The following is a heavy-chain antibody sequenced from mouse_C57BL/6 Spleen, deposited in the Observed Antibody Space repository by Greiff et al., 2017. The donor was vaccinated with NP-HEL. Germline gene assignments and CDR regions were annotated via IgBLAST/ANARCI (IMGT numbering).Heavy chain of an antibody. CDR1: GYTFTDYY. CDR3: ARRYYGSSYYFDY. V-gene: IGHV1-76*01. CDR2: IYPGSGNT. J-gene: IGHJ2*01. D-gene: IGHD1-1*01. Sequence: QVQLQQSGAELVRPGASVKLSCKASGYTFTDYYINWVKQRPGQGLEWIARIYPGSGNTYYNEKFKGKATLTAEKSSSTAYMQLSGLTSEDSAVYFCARRYYGSSYYFDYWGQGTTLTVSS.